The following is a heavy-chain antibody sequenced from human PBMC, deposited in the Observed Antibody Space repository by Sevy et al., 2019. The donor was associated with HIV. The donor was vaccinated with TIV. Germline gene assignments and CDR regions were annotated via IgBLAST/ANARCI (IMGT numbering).Heavy chain of an antibody. D-gene: IGHD5-12*01. V-gene: IGHV6-1*01. CDR3: ARVVVATIKSRYYYYGMDV. CDR1: GDSVSSNSAA. J-gene: IGHJ6*02. Sequence: KQSQTLSLTCAISGDSVSSNSAAWNWIRQSPSRGLEWLGRTYYRSKWYNDYAVSVKSRITINPDTSKNQFSLQLNSGTPEDTAVYYCARVVVATIKSRYYYYGMDVWGQGTTVTVSS. CDR2: TYYRSKWYN.